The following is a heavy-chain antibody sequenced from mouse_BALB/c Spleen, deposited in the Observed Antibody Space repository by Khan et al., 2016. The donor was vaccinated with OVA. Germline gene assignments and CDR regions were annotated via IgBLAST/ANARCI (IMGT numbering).Heavy chain of an antibody. D-gene: IGHD2-3*01. V-gene: IGHV3-2*02. J-gene: IGHJ4*01. Sequence: EVKLVESGPGLVKPSQSLSLTCTVTGYSITSDYAWNWIRQFPGNELEWMGYISSSGSTNYNPALKSRISITRDTSKNQFFLQWNSVTTEDTATYYCARDGSRYNYAMDYWGQGTSVTVSS. CDR2: ISSSGST. CDR3: ARDGSRYNYAMDY. CDR1: GYSITSDYA.